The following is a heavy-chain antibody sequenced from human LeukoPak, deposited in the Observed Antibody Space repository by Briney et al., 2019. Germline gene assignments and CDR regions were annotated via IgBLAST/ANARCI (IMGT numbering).Heavy chain of an antibody. CDR2: ISSSSSYI. J-gene: IGHJ5*02. CDR3: ARDQYSSGWYNWFDP. CDR1: GFTFSSYS. D-gene: IGHD6-19*01. Sequence: GRSLRLSCAASGFTFSSYSMNWVRQAPGKGLEWVSSISSSSSYIYYADSVKGRFTISRDNAKNSLYLQMNSLRAEDTAVYYCARDQYSSGWYNWFDPWGQGTLVTVSS. V-gene: IGHV3-21*01.